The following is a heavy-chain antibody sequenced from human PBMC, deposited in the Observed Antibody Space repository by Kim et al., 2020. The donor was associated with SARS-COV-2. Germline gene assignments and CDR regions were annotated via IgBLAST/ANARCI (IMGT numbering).Heavy chain of an antibody. CDR1: GFTLSNYW. V-gene: IGHV3-74*01. Sequence: GGSLRLSCAASGFTLSNYWMHWVRQAPGKGLVWVARIDSAGTVTNYAEAVKGRFIISRDNAKNSVYLQLNSLRVEDTAVYFCTSVQTGLAVSFDYWGQGTLVTVTT. D-gene: IGHD6-19*01. CDR3: TSVQTGLAVSFDY. J-gene: IGHJ4*02. CDR2: IDSAGTVT.